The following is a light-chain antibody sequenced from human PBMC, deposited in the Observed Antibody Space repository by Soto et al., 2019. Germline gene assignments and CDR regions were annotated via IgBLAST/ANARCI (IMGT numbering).Light chain of an antibody. CDR1: QSINSNF. J-gene: IGKJ2*03. V-gene: IGKV3-20*01. CDR3: QQYGSSPMYS. CDR2: AAS. Sequence: EIVLTQSPGTLCLSPGEGATLSCRASQSINSNFLAWYQQKRGQVPRLLIYAASIRATGIPDRFSGSGSGTDFTLTISSLEPEDFAVYYCQQYGSSPMYSFGQGNKLEIK.